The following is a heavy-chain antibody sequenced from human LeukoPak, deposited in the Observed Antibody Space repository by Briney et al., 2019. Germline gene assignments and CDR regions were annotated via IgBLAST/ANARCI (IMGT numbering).Heavy chain of an antibody. Sequence: SVKVSCKASGGTFSSYAISWVRQAPGQGLERMGGIIPIFGTANYAQKFQGRVTITTDESTSTAYMELSSLRSEDTAVYYCAQGENNWFDPWGQGTLVTVSS. CDR3: AQGENNWFDP. D-gene: IGHD2-21*01. CDR2: IIPIFGTA. V-gene: IGHV1-69*05. CDR1: GGTFSSYA. J-gene: IGHJ5*02.